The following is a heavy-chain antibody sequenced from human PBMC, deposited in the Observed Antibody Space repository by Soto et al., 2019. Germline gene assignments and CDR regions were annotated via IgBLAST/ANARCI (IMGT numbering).Heavy chain of an antibody. J-gene: IGHJ4*02. D-gene: IGHD2-21*01. CDR2: ITASGSTI. CDR3: AREMFYGNCGFYRGSEY. V-gene: IGHV3-11*01. CDR1: GFTFSDYY. Sequence: QVQLVESGGGLVKPGGSLRLSCAASGFTFSDYYMSWIRQAPGKGLEWVSCITASGSTIYYADSVKGRFTISRDNAKRSVFLQMNRLRAGDKAGYYCAREMFYGNCGFYRGSEYWGQGTLVTVSS.